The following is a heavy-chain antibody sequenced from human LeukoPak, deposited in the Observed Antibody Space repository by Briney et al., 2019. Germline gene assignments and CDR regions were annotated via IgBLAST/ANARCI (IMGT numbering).Heavy chain of an antibody. CDR2: IDTDGTGT. Sequence: PGGSLRLSCAASGFTFSSYWMHWVRQAPGKGLVWVSRIDTDGTGTTYADSVKGRFAFSRDNAKNTLYLQMNSLRAEDTAVYYCARGFQGGLDYWGQGTLVTVSS. V-gene: IGHV3-74*01. D-gene: IGHD1-26*01. CDR3: ARGFQGGLDY. J-gene: IGHJ4*02. CDR1: GFTFSSYW.